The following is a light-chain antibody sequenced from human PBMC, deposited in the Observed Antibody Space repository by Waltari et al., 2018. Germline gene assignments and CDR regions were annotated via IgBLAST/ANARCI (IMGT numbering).Light chain of an antibody. J-gene: IGKJ2*01. CDR1: ESVRTN. CDR2: GAS. V-gene: IGKV3D-15*01. Sequence: EIIMTQSPVTRSVSPGERDTISCRARESVRTNLAWYQQKPGQPPRLLIHGASTRATGIPARFSGSGSGTDFTLTISSLQSEDFAVYYGQQYNKWPPMYTFGQGTKLEIK. CDR3: QQYNKWPPMYT.